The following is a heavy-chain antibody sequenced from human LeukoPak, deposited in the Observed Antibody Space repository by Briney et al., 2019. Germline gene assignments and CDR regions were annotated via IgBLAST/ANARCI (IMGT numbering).Heavy chain of an antibody. V-gene: IGHV3-23*01. Sequence: PGVSLRLSCAASGFTFSTYAMSWVRQAPGKGLEWVSAISGSGGSTNYADSVKGRLTISRDNAKNTLYLQMNSLRAEDTAVYYCARVRRYYDTTGSDDAFDIWGQGTMVTVSS. CDR2: ISGSGGST. CDR1: GFTFSTYA. D-gene: IGHD3-22*01. CDR3: ARVRRYYDTTGSDDAFDI. J-gene: IGHJ3*02.